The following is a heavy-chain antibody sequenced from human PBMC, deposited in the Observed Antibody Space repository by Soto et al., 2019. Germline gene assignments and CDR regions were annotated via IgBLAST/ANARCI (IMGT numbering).Heavy chain of an antibody. D-gene: IGHD2-21*01. Sequence: XGSLRLSCASSVFPFTNYWMNCVRHTPGKGLMWVSRISPDGSDVGYADSVEGRFTVSRDNAKNTLYLQMHSLRAEDTAMYYCACWGHIVTVDLSDFERWGQGTLVSVS. CDR2: ISPDGSDV. V-gene: IGHV3-74*01. CDR3: ACWGHIVTVDLSDFER. CDR1: VFPFTNYW. J-gene: IGHJ4*02.